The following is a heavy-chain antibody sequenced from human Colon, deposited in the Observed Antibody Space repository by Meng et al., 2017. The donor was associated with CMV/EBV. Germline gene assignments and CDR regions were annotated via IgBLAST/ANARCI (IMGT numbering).Heavy chain of an antibody. V-gene: IGHV3-9*01. CDR1: GFTFDDHA. J-gene: IGHJ6*02. D-gene: IGHD6-6*01. CDR3: ARGTSIAALSTHKYGMDV. Sequence: SLKISCAASGFTFDDHAMHWVRQVPGKGPEWVAGITWNSETIAYGDSVKGRFTVSRDSAKTALYLQMNSLRAEDTALYYCARGTSIAALSTHKYGMDVWGQGTTVTVSS. CDR2: ITWNSETI.